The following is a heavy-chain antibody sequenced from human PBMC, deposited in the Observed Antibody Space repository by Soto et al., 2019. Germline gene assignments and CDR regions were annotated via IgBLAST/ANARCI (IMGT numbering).Heavy chain of an antibody. CDR3: AREAVVPAAIRTNWFDP. J-gene: IGHJ5*02. V-gene: IGHV3-48*03. D-gene: IGHD2-2*02. Sequence: AGGSLRLSCAASGFTFSSYEMNWVRQAPGKGLEWVSYISSSGSTIYYADSVKGRFTISRDNVKNSLYLQMNSLRAEDTAVYYCAREAVVPAAIRTNWFDPWGQGTLVTVSS. CDR1: GFTFSSYE. CDR2: ISSSGSTI.